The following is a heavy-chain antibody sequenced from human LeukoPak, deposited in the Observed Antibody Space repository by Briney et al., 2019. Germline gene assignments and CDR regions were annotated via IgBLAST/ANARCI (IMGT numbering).Heavy chain of an antibody. J-gene: IGHJ5*02. CDR1: GYTFTGYY. CDR2: MNPNSGNT. V-gene: IGHV1-8*02. D-gene: IGHD2-2*01. Sequence: ASVKVSCKASGYTFTGYYMHWVRQATGQGLEWMGWMNPNSGNTGYAQKFQGRVTMTRNTSISTAYMELSSLRSEDTAVYYCARGNLYGTSCYFDPWGQGTPVTVSS. CDR3: ARGNLYGTSCYFDP.